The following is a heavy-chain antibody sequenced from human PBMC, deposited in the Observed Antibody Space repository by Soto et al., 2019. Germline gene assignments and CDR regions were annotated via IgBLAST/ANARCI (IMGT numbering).Heavy chain of an antibody. CDR3: ARGKYCGGDCYAEYFQH. J-gene: IGHJ1*01. CDR1: GGTFSSYA. Sequence: QVQLVQSGAEVKKPGSSVKVSCKASGGTFSSYAISWVRQAPGQGLEWMGGIIPIFGTANYAQKFQGRVTITADKYTSTAYMELSSLRSEDTAVYYCARGKYCGGDCYAEYFQHWGQGTLVTVSS. V-gene: IGHV1-69*06. CDR2: IIPIFGTA. D-gene: IGHD2-21*02.